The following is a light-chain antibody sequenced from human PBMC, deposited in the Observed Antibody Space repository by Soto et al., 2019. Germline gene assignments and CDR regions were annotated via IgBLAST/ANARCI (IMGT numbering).Light chain of an antibody. CDR2: RAS. CDR1: QSVSSSN. Sequence: EIVLTQSPGTLSLSPGERATLSCSASQSVSSSNIAGHRQKPGQAPRLLIYRASSRATGIPDRFSRSGSGTDFTLTISRLEPEDFAVYYCQQYGSSPYTFGQGTKVEIK. V-gene: IGKV3-20*01. J-gene: IGKJ2*01. CDR3: QQYGSSPYT.